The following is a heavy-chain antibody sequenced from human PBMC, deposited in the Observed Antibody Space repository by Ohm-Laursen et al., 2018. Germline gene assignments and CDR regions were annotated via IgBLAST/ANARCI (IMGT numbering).Heavy chain of an antibody. D-gene: IGHD5-24*01. CDR2: IYYSGST. J-gene: IGHJ4*02. Sequence: PSQTLSLTCAVYGGSFSDYHWSWIRQPPGKGLEWIGYIYYSGSTNYNPSLKSRVTISVDTSKNQFSLKLSSVTAADTAVYYCARVSRRDGYNPLDYWGQGTLVTVSS. CDR3: ARVSRRDGYNPLDY. V-gene: IGHV4-59*01. CDR1: GGSFSDYH.